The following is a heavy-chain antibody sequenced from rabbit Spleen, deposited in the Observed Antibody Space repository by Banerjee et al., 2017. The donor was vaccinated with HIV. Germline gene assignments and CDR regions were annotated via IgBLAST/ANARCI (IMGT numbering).Heavy chain of an antibody. V-gene: IGHV1S47*01. D-gene: IGHD2-1*01. CDR1: GFDFSNYG. CDR3: VRDQAGDADYGPYYLNS. CDR2: IEPIFGNT. J-gene: IGHJ4*01. Sequence: QEQLKATGGGLVQPGGSLTLSCKASGFDFSNYGMTWVRQAPGKGLEWIGYIEPIFGNTYYANWVNGRFTISSHNAQNTLYLQLSSLTAADTATYFCVRDQAGDADYGPYYLNSWGPGTLVTVS.